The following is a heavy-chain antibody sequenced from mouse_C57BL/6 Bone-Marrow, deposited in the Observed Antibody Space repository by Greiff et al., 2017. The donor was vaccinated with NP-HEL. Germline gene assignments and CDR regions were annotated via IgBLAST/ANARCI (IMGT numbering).Heavy chain of an antibody. CDR1: GYTFTSYG. D-gene: IGHD1-1*01. CDR2: IYPRSGNT. V-gene: IGHV1-81*01. CDR3: ARCFYYYGRWRDFDY. J-gene: IGHJ2*01. Sequence: VQLVESGAELARPGASVKLSCKASGYTFTSYGISWVKQRTGQGLEWIGEIYPRSGNTYYNEKFKGKATLTADKSSSTAYMELRSLTSEDSAVYFCARCFYYYGRWRDFDYWGQGTTLTVSS.